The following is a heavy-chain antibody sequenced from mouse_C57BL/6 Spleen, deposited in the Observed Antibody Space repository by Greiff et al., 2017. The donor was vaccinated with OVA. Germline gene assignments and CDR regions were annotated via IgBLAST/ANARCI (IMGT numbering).Heavy chain of an antibody. CDR1: GYTFTDYN. J-gene: IGHJ4*01. D-gene: IGHD2-3*01. CDR3: ARSVYDGHYYAMDY. Sequence: EVQLQQSGPELVKPGASVKMSCKASGYTFTDYNMHWVKQSHGKSLEWIGYINPNNGGTSYNQKFKGKATLTVNKSSSTAYMELRSLTSEDSAVYYCARSVYDGHYYAMDYWGQGTSVTVSS. V-gene: IGHV1-22*01. CDR2: INPNNGGT.